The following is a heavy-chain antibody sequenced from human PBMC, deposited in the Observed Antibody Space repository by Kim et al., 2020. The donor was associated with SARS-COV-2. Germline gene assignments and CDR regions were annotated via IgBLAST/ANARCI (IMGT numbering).Heavy chain of an antibody. CDR3: VGHTPMAGQTYDC. J-gene: IGHJ4*02. D-gene: IGHD6-19*01. CDR1: GFTFSHYW. Sequence: GGSLRLSCAASGFTFSHYWMHWVRQRPGKGLEWVSRIHTDGSYRDYADSVKGRFTISSDNAKNTLYLQINGLRADDTGLYFCVGHTPMAGQTYDCWGQG. V-gene: IGHV3-74*01. CDR2: IHTDGSYR.